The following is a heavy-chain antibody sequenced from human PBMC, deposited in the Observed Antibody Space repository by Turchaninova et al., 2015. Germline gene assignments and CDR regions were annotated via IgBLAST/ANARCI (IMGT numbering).Heavy chain of an antibody. J-gene: IGHJ3*02. CDR2: IWSNGNKK. Sequence: QMQLVESGGGMVQPGRSLRLSCVASGFTFRNYGMHWGRQAPGKGLEWVAVIWSNGNKKYYADSVKGRFIFSRDNAKNTLSLQMNSLRAEDTAIYYCVREQKPFDAFDIWGQGTKVTVSS. CDR3: VREQKPFDAFDI. V-gene: IGHV3-33*01. CDR1: GFTFRNYG.